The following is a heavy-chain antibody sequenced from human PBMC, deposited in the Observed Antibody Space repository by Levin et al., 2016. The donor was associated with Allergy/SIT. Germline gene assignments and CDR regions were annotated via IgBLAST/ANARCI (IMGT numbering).Heavy chain of an antibody. Sequence: WIRQPPGKGLEWISYISSSSIYTNYVDSVKGRFTISRDNAKKSLFLQMDNLRAEDTAMYYCARRSDYLAYGLDVWGQGTTVTVSS. J-gene: IGHJ6*02. CDR3: ARRSDYLAYGLDV. D-gene: IGHD4-17*01. CDR2: ISSSSIYT. V-gene: IGHV3-11*06.